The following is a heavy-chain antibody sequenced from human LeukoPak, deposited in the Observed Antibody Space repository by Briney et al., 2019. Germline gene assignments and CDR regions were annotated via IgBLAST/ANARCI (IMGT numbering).Heavy chain of an antibody. Sequence: PSETLSLTCIVSGGSISSYYWSWIRQPPGKGLEWIGYIYYTGSTNYNSSLKSRVTISVGTSKNQFSLRLSSVTAADTAVYYCARHWLDSGTPDRFDYWGQGTLVTVSS. CDR1: GGSISSYY. V-gene: IGHV4-59*08. J-gene: IGHJ4*02. CDR3: ARHWLDSGTPDRFDY. CDR2: IYYTGST. D-gene: IGHD3-10*01.